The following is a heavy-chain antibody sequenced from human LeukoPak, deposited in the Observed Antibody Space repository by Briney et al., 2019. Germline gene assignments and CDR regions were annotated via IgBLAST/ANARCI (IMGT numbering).Heavy chain of an antibody. CDR2: ISWNSGSI. J-gene: IGHJ4*02. CDR1: GFTFDDYA. Sequence: GGSLRLSCAASGFTFDDYAMHWVRQAPGKDLEWVSGISWNSGSIGYADSVKGRFTISRDNSKNTLYLQMNSLRAEDTAVYYCAKITMTYYFDYWGQGTLVTVSS. CDR3: AKITMTYYFDY. V-gene: IGHV3-9*01. D-gene: IGHD3-22*01.